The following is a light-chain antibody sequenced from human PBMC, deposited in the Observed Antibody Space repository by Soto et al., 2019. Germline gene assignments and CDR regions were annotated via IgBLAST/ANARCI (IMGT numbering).Light chain of an antibody. Sequence: QSVLTQPPSASGAPGQRVTISCSGSSSNVGSNTVSWYQQFPGTAPKLLIHGNNKRPSGVPDRFSGSKSGTSASLAISGLQSEDEADYYCAAWDDSLNASVFGGGTKVTVL. CDR2: GNN. CDR1: SSNVGSNT. V-gene: IGLV1-44*01. CDR3: AAWDDSLNASV. J-gene: IGLJ1*01.